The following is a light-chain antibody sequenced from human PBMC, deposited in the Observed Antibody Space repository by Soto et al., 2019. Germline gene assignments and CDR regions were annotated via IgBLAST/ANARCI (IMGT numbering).Light chain of an antibody. V-gene: IGKV3-15*01. CDR3: QVYGPSPPIT. CDR2: GSS. Sequence: EILLTQSPPTLSVSPGERATLSCRATETVSNNLAWFQRNAGQPPRLLIYGSSTRATGVPDRFSGSGSGTEFALIISRLEPEDFAVYYCQVYGPSPPITFGQGTRLEI. J-gene: IGKJ5*01. CDR1: ETVSNN.